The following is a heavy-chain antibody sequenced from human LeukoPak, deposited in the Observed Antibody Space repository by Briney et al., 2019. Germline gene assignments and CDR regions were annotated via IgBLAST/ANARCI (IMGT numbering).Heavy chain of an antibody. Sequence: PGGSLRLSCAASGSTFSSYSMNWVRQAPGKGLEWVSSISSSSSYIYYADSVKGRFTISRDNAKNSLYLQMNSLRAEDTAVYYRARDDVTGTSYWGQGTLVTVSS. D-gene: IGHD1-20*01. CDR2: ISSSSSYI. V-gene: IGHV3-21*01. CDR3: ARDDVTGTSY. J-gene: IGHJ4*02. CDR1: GSTFSSYS.